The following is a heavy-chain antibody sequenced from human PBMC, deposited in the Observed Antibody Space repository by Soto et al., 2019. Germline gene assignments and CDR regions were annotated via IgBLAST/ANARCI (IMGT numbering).Heavy chain of an antibody. CDR3: TTDLTDILPWDV. Sequence: SETLSLTCTVSGGSISRYYWSWIRQPPGKGLEWIGYISYSGTTNYNPSLNSRVTVSVDTSKNQFSLKVTSVTAADTAVYYCTTDLTDILPWDVWGQGTTVTVSS. J-gene: IGHJ6*02. D-gene: IGHD3-9*01. CDR1: GGSISRYY. V-gene: IGHV4-4*08. CDR2: ISYSGTT.